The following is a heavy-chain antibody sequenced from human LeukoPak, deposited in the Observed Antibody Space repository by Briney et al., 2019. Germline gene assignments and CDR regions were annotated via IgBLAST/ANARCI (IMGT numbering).Heavy chain of an antibody. CDR2: IYYSGST. CDR1: GGSISSSSYY. Sequence: KPSETLSLTCTVSGGSISSSSYYWGWIRQPPGKGLEWIGSIYYSGSTYHNPSLKSRVTISVDTSKNQFSLKLSSVTAADTAVYYCARGKRASYYYYYGMDVWGQGTTVTVSS. J-gene: IGHJ6*02. V-gene: IGHV4-39*07. CDR3: ARGKRASYYYYYGMDV.